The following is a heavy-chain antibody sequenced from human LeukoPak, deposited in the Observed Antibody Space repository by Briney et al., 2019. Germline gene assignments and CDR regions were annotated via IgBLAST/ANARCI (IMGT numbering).Heavy chain of an antibody. CDR1: GGSFSGYY. CDR3: AIQQPGISVPGTIYAFDI. CDR2: INHSGTT. Sequence: SETLSLTCAVFGGSFSGYYWSWIRQSPGKGLEWIGEINHSGTTNYNPSLKSRVTISVDTSKNQFSLKLSSVTAADTAVYYCAIQQPGISVPGTIYAFDIWGQGTMVTVSS. D-gene: IGHD6-13*01. J-gene: IGHJ3*02. V-gene: IGHV4-34*01.